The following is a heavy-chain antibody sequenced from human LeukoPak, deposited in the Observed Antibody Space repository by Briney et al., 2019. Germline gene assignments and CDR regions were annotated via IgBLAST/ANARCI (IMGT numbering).Heavy chain of an antibody. D-gene: IGHD2-2*01. V-gene: IGHV1-69*13. CDR2: IIPIFGTA. CDR3: GCSSTSCYQCYYYYYMDV. CDR1: GGTFSSYA. Sequence: SVKVSCKASGGTFSSYAISWVRQAPGQGLEWMGGIIPIFGTANYAQKFQGRVTITADESTSTAYMELSSLRSEDTAVYYCGCSSTSCYQCYYYYYMDVWGKGTTVTVSS. J-gene: IGHJ6*03.